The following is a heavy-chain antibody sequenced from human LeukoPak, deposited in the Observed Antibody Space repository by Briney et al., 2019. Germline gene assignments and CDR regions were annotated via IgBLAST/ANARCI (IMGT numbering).Heavy chain of an antibody. J-gene: IGHJ3*02. Sequence: PSETLSLTCTVSGDSISSYFWTWIRQPPGKRLEWIGYIHYSGSTHYNPSLKSRVTISVDTSKNQFSLKLSSVTAADTAVYYCAGLHRTTVTTQGAFDIWGQGTMVTVSS. D-gene: IGHD4-17*01. CDR2: IHYSGST. V-gene: IGHV4-59*08. CDR1: GDSISSYF. CDR3: AGLHRTTVTTQGAFDI.